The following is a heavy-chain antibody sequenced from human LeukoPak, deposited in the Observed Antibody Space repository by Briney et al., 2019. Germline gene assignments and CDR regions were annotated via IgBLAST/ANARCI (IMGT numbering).Heavy chain of an antibody. CDR3: ARTLGYCSSTSCYQYHYYGMDV. J-gene: IGHJ6*02. Sequence: ALVKVSCKASGYTFTSYGISWVRQAPGQGLEWMGWISAYNGNTNYAQKLQGRVTMTTDTSTSTAYMELRGLRSDDTAVYYCARTLGYCSSTSCYQYHYYGMDVWGQGTTVTVSS. V-gene: IGHV1-18*01. CDR1: GYTFTSYG. CDR2: ISAYNGNT. D-gene: IGHD2-2*01.